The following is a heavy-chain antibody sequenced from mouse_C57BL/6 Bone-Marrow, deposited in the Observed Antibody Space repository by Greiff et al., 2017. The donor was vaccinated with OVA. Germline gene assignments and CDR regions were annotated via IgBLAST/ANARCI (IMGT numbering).Heavy chain of an antibody. CDR2: IYPGDGDT. J-gene: IGHJ4*01. CDR3: ASIYYGSSYYAMDY. D-gene: IGHD1-1*01. V-gene: IGHV1-80*01. Sequence: VQLQQSGAELVKPGASVKISCKASGYAFSSYWMNWVKQRPGKGLEWIGQIYPGDGDTNYNGKFKGKATLTADKSSSTAYMQLSSLTSEDSAVYFCASIYYGSSYYAMDYWGQGTSVTVSS. CDR1: GYAFSSYW.